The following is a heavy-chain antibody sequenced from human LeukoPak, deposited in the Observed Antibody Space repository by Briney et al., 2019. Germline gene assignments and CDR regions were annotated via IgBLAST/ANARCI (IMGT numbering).Heavy chain of an antibody. D-gene: IGHD6-13*01. CDR1: GFTFSSYG. J-gene: IGHJ4*02. Sequence: GGSLRLPCAASGFTFSSYGMHWVRQAPGKGLEWVAFIRYDGSNKYYADSVKGRFTISRDNSKNTLYLQMNSLRAEDTAVYYCAKDSTRGRTQQLAPYYFDYWGQGTLVTVSS. CDR3: AKDSTRGRTQQLAPYYFDY. V-gene: IGHV3-30*02. CDR2: IRYDGSNK.